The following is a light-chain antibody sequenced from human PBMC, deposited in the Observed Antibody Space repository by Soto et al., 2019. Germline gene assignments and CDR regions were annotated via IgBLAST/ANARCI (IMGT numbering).Light chain of an antibody. V-gene: IGKV3-20*01. J-gene: IGKJ5*01. CDR2: DAS. CDR3: QQYGSSAIT. CDR1: QSVRNNY. Sequence: EIVLTQSPGTLSLSPGERATLSCRASQSVRNNYLAWYQQKPGQAPRLLIYDASSRATGIPDRFSGSGSGTDFPLTISRLEPEDFAVYYCQQYGSSAITFGQGTRLEIK.